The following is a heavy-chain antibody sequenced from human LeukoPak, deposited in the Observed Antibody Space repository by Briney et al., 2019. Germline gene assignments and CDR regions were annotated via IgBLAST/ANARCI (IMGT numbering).Heavy chain of an antibody. D-gene: IGHD2-15*01. J-gene: IGHJ5*02. CDR3: AREPGYCSGGSCYGGWFDP. V-gene: IGHV4-34*01. CDR1: GGSLSDHY. CDR2: INPRGST. Sequence: SETLSLTCAVYGGSLSDHYWSWFRQPPGKGLEWFGEINPRGSTIYNPSLKSRVTISVDTSKNQFSLNLSSVTAADTAVYYCAREPGYCSGGSCYGGWFDPGGQGTRVTVS.